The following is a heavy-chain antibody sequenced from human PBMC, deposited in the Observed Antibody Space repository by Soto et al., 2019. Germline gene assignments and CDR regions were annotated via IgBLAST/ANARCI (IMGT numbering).Heavy chain of an antibody. Sequence: QVQLVQSGAEVKKPGASVKVSCKASGYTFTSYGISWVRQAPGQGLEWMGWINAYNGNTKYAQKLQGRVTMPTDTSTSTAYRELRSLRSDDTPVYYCARDQAMAQFDYWGQGTLVTVSS. CDR2: INAYNGNT. J-gene: IGHJ4*02. D-gene: IGHD5-18*01. CDR1: GYTFTSYG. CDR3: ARDQAMAQFDY. V-gene: IGHV1-18*01.